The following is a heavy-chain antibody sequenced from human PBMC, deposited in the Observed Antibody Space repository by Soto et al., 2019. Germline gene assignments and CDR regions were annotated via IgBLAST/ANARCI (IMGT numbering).Heavy chain of an antibody. V-gene: IGHV3-7*04. D-gene: IGHD3-22*01. Sequence: GGSLRLSCAASGFTFSSYWMSWVRQAPGKGLEWVANIKQDGSEKYYVDSVKGRFTISRDNAKNSLYLQMNSLRAEDTAVYYCARFYYDSSGCLPSPYYYYYGMDVWGQGTTVTVSS. CDR1: GFTFSSYW. J-gene: IGHJ6*02. CDR3: ARFYYDSSGCLPSPYYYYYGMDV. CDR2: IKQDGSEK.